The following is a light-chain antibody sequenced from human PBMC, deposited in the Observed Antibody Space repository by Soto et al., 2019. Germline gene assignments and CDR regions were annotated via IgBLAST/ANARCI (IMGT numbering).Light chain of an antibody. CDR1: QSVSSSY. J-gene: IGKJ1*01. CDR2: GAS. CDR3: QQYGSSPQ. Sequence: EVVLTQAPGTLSLSPGERATISCRASQSVSSSYLAWYQQKPGQAPRLLIYGASSRATGIPDRFSGSGSGTDFTLTISRLEPEDFAVYYCQQYGSSPQFGHGTKVDIK. V-gene: IGKV3-20*01.